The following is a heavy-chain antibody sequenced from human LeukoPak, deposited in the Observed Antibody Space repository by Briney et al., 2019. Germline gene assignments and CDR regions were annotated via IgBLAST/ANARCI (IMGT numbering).Heavy chain of an antibody. CDR3: ARHPTLLHGDPKWDV. CDR1: GGSISSSSYY. D-gene: IGHD3-10*01. CDR2: IYYSGST. Sequence: PSETLSLTCTVSGGSISSSSYYWGWIRQPPGKGLEWIGSIYYSGSTYYNPSLKSRVTISVDTSKNQFSLNLSSVTAADTAMYYCARHPTLLHGDPKWDVWGKGTTVTVSS. V-gene: IGHV4-39*01. J-gene: IGHJ6*04.